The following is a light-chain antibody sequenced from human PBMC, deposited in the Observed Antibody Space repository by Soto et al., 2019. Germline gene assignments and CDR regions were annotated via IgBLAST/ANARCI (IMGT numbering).Light chain of an antibody. CDR1: SSNIGRYY. Sequence: QSVLTQPPSASGTPGQRVTISCSGSSSNIGRYYVYWYQHLPGTAPKLLIYRDNQRPSGVPDRFPGSKSGTSASLAISGLRSEDEADYYCAAWDDSLSGPVFGGGTKVTVL. CDR2: RDN. CDR3: AAWDDSLSGPV. V-gene: IGLV1-47*01. J-gene: IGLJ2*01.